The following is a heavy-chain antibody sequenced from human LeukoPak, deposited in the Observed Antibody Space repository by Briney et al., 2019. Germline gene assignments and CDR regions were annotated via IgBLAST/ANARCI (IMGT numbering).Heavy chain of an antibody. Sequence: GGSLRLSCAASGFTFSSYAMSWVRQAPGKGLEWVSAISGSGGSTYYSDSVKGRFTISRDNSKNTLYLQMNSLRDEDTAVYYCAKGVVVSGWPSRFDSWGQGTLVTVSS. CDR2: ISGSGGST. V-gene: IGHV3-23*01. CDR3: AKGVVVSGWPSRFDS. J-gene: IGHJ4*02. CDR1: GFTFSSYA. D-gene: IGHD3-3*01.